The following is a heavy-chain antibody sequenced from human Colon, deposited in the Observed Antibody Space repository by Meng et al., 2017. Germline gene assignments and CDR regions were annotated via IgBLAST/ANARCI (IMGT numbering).Heavy chain of an antibody. CDR1: GFIFSSYR. CDR3: ARGDSGKDNEFDL. V-gene: IGHV3-21*01. Sequence: GGSLRLSFAASGFIFSSYRMHWVRQAPGKGLEWVASITSLSTSNDYIDSVKGRFTVSRNNAKNSLFLRMSSLRAEDTAVYYCARGDSGKDNEFDLWGQGKLVTVSS. J-gene: IGHJ4*02. D-gene: IGHD6-19*01. CDR2: ITSLSTSN.